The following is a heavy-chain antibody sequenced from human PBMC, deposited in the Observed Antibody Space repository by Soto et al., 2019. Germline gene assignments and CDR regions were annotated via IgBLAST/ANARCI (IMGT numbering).Heavy chain of an antibody. Sequence: SETLSLTCAVSGGSISSSNWWSWVRQPPGKGLEWIGEIYHSGSTNYNPSLKSRVTISVDKSKDQFSLKLSSVTAADTAVYYCARVRRGVNYYYGMDVWGQGTTVTVSS. CDR1: GGSISSSNW. V-gene: IGHV4-4*02. CDR2: IYHSGST. D-gene: IGHD3-10*01. J-gene: IGHJ6*02. CDR3: ARVRRGVNYYYGMDV.